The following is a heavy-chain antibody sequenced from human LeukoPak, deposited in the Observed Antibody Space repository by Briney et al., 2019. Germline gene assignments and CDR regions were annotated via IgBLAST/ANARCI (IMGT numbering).Heavy chain of an antibody. CDR1: GGSFSGYY. V-gene: IGHV4-34*01. J-gene: IGHJ5*02. CDR3: ARGMTMGRGRGGNWFVP. Sequence: PSETLSLTCAVYGGSFSGYYWGWIRQPPGKGLEGIGEINHSGSTNYNPSLKSRVTISVDTSKNQFSLKLSSVTAADAAVYYCARGMTMGRGRGGNWFVPWGQGTLVTVSS. D-gene: IGHD3-10*01. CDR2: INHSGST.